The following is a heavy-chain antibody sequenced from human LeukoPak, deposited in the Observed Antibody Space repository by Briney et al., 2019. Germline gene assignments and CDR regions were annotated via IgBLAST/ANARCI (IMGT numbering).Heavy chain of an antibody. J-gene: IGHJ4*02. CDR3: ARDRFDYSLDY. CDR1: GFTFFSHP. Sequence: GGSLRLSCAASGFTFFSHPMNWVRQAPGKGLEWVAYISISGDTVYYTHSVRGRFTISRDNAENTVYLQMNSLRIDDTAIYYCARDRFDYSLDYWGQGVLVTVSS. CDR2: ISISGDTV. V-gene: IGHV3-48*01. D-gene: IGHD2-15*01.